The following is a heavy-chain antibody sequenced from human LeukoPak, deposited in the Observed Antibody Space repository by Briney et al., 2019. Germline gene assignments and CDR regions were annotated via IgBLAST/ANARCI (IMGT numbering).Heavy chain of an antibody. D-gene: IGHD1-26*01. Sequence: GGSLRLSCAASGFTFSSYGMHWVRQAPGKGLEWVAFIRYDGSNKYYADSVKGRFTISRDNSKNTLYLQMNSLRAEDTAVYYCARYPIVGATKGDYWGQGTLVTVSS. V-gene: IGHV3-30*02. CDR2: IRYDGSNK. CDR3: ARYPIVGATKGDY. J-gene: IGHJ4*02. CDR1: GFTFSSYG.